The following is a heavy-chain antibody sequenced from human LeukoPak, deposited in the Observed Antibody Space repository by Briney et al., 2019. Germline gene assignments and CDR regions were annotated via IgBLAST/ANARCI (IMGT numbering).Heavy chain of an antibody. J-gene: IGHJ4*02. CDR2: IYPADSDT. V-gene: IGHV5-51*01. D-gene: IGHD6-13*01. CDR1: GFSFSTNW. CDR3: ARGSSSWARDFDY. Sequence: GESLKISCKGSGFSFSTNWIGWVRQMPGKGLEWMGIIYPADSDTTYSPSFQGQVTLSADKSISTAYLQWSSLKASDTAMYYCARGSSSWARDFDYWGQGTLVTVSS.